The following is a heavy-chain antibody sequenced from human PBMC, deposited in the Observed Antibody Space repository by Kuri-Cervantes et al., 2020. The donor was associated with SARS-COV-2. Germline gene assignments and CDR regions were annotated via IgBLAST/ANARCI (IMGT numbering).Heavy chain of an antibody. CDR2: ISWNSGSI. V-gene: IGHV3-9*03. CDR3: VRGVRITMIVVVITTTVLFDY. J-gene: IGHJ4*02. CDR1: GFTFDDYA. Sequence: SLKISCAASGFTFDDYAMHWVRQAPGKGLEWVSGISWNSGSIGYADSVKGRFTISRDNAKNSLYLQVNSLRAEDMTVYYCVRGVRITMIVVVITTTVLFDYWGQGTLVTVSS. D-gene: IGHD3-22*01.